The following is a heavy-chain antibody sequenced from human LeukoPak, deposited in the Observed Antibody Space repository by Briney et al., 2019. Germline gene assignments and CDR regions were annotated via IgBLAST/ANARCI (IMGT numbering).Heavy chain of an antibody. J-gene: IGHJ4*02. V-gene: IGHV3-23*01. D-gene: IGHD3-9*01. CDR3: ATLETYYDILTGYFNFDY. Sequence: GGSLRLSCAASGFTFSSYAMSWVRQAPGKGLEWVSAISGSGGSTYYADSVKGRFTISRDNSKNTLYPQMNSLRAEDAAVYYCATLETYYDILTGYFNFDYWGQGTLVTVSS. CDR1: GFTFSSYA. CDR2: ISGSGGST.